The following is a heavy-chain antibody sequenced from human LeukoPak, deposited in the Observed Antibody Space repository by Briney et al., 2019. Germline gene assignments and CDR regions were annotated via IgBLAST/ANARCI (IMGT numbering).Heavy chain of an antibody. CDR2: ISSSSSTI. D-gene: IGHD1-1*01. CDR1: GFTFSSYS. J-gene: IGHJ4*02. CDR3: ARDQLGLVDY. V-gene: IGHV3-48*04. Sequence: PGGSLRLSCAASGFTFSSYSMNWVRQAPGKGLEWVSYISSSSSTIYYADSVKGRFTISRDNAKNSLYLQMNSLRAEDTAVYYCARDQLGLVDYWGQGTLVTVSS.